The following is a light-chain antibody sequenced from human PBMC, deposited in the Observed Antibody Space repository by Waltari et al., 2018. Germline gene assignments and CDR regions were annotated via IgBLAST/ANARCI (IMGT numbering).Light chain of an antibody. Sequence: SYELTQPLSVSVALGQTASITCGGSNIGNKNVHWYQQRPGQAPVLVISRDRRRPSGIPERFSGSNSGNTATVIISRAQAEDEGVYYCQVWDSNTYVFGPGTKVTVL. CDR1: NIGNKN. J-gene: IGLJ1*01. V-gene: IGLV3-9*01. CDR2: RDR. CDR3: QVWDSNTYV.